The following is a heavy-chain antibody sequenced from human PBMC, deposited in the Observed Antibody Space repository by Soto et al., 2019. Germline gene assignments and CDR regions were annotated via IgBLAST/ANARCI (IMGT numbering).Heavy chain of an antibody. J-gene: IGHJ6*02. CDR1: GDSISSGGYY. Sequence: QVQLQESGPGLVKPAQTLSLTCTVAGDSISSGGYYWTWIRQHPGKGLEWIGYIYHSGSTYYNPSLKSRSTISVDTSKIQFSLELSSVTAADTALYFCSRDQEVNWADYGGSEYHGMDGWGQGNTVTGSS. CDR3: SRDQEVNWADYGGSEYHGMDG. CDR2: IYHSGST. V-gene: IGHV4-31*03. D-gene: IGHD4-17*01.